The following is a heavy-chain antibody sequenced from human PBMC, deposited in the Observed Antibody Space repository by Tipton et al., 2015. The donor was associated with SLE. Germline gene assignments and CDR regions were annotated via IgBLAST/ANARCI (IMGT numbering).Heavy chain of an antibody. D-gene: IGHD3-10*01. CDR1: GYTFTSYY. V-gene: IGHV1-46*01. Sequence: QLVQSGPEVKKPGASVKVSCKASGYTFTSYYMHWVRQAPGQGLEWMGIINPSGGSTSYAQKFQGRVTMTRDTYTSTVYMELSSLRSEDTAVYYCARDPFLGYGSGSKDAFDIWGQGTMVTVSS. CDR3: ARDPFLGYGSGSKDAFDI. J-gene: IGHJ3*02. CDR2: INPSGGST.